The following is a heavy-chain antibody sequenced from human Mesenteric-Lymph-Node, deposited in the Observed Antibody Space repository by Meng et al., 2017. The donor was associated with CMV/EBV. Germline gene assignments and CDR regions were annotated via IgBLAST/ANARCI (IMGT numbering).Heavy chain of an antibody. CDR1: GFTFSSYA. CDR3: ARGRGSGSSDY. J-gene: IGHJ4*02. D-gene: IGHD3-10*01. V-gene: IGHV3-30*04. Sequence: GEFLKISCAASGFTFSSYAMHWVRQAPGKGLEWVAVISYDGSNKYYADSVKGRFTISRDNSKNTLYLQMNSLRAEDTAVYYCARGRGSGSSDYWGQGTLVTVSS. CDR2: ISYDGSNK.